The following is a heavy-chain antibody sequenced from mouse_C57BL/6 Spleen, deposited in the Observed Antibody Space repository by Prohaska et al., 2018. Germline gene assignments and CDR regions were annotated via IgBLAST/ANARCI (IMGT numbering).Heavy chain of an antibody. D-gene: IGHD3-3*01. J-gene: IGHJ2*01. CDR1: GYTFTSYW. Sequence: QVQLQQPGAELVKPGASVKLSCKASGYTFTSYWMQWVKQRPGQGLEWIGEIDPSDSYTNYNQKFKGKATLTVDTSSSTAYMQLSSLTSEDSAVYYCARGGTYFDYRGQGTTLTVSS. CDR3: ARGGTYFDY. CDR2: IDPSDSYT. V-gene: IGHV1-50*01.